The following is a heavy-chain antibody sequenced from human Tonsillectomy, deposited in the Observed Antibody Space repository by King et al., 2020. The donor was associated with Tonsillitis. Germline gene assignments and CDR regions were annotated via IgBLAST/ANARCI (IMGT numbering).Heavy chain of an antibody. J-gene: IGHJ4*02. CDR2: IYYSGST. D-gene: IGHD3-10*02. CDR3: ARVIFCSGSYFED. Sequence: QLQESGPGLVKPSQTLSLTCTVSGGSISSGDYYWSWIRQPPGKGLEWIGYIYYSGSTYYNPSLKSRVTISVDTSKNQFSLKLSSVTAADTAVYYCARVIFCSGSYFEDWGQGTLVTVSS. CDR1: GGSISSGDYY. V-gene: IGHV4-30-4*01.